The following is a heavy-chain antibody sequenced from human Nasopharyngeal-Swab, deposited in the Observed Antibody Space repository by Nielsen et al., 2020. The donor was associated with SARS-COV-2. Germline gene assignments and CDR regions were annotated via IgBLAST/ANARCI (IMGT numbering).Heavy chain of an antibody. D-gene: IGHD1-26*01. Sequence: GGSLRLSCAASGFTFSNYYMIWIRQAPGKGLEWVANINQDGSDKYYVDSVRGRFTISRDNAKNSLSLQMNSLRVEDTAVYYCVRSIAAATAYWCQGTLVTVSS. CDR2: INQDGSDK. J-gene: IGHJ4*02. CDR3: VRSIAAATAY. V-gene: IGHV3-7*01. CDR1: GFTFSNYY.